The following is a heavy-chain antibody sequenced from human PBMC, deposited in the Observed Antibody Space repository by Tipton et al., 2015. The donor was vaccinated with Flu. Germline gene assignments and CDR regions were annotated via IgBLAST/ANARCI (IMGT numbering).Heavy chain of an antibody. Sequence: QVQLVQSGAEVKKPGASVKVSCKASGYTFIGYYIHWVRQAPGQGLEWMGWINPNRGGINYAQNFQGRVTMTRDTSISTAYMELSRLRSDDTAIYYCARAKDYYGSGSYFDYWGQGTLVTVSS. V-gene: IGHV1-2*02. CDR2: INPNRGGI. CDR3: ARAKDYYGSGSYFDY. J-gene: IGHJ4*02. CDR1: GYTFIGYY. D-gene: IGHD3-10*01.